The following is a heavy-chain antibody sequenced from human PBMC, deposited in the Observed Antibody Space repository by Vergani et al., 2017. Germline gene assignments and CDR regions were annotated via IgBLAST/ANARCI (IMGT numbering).Heavy chain of an antibody. V-gene: IGHV3-23*01. CDR3: AEDYNIMGALHY. CDR2: ITYNGGRT. J-gene: IGHJ4*02. CDR1: GFTFNIYA. D-gene: IGHD5-12*01. Sequence: EVRLLESGGGLVQPGGSLRLSCAASGFTFNIYAMSWVRQAPGKGLYWVSTITYNGGRTYYADSVTGRFTISRDNSKNTLFLQLKTLRAEDTAIYYCAEDYNIMGALHYWGEGTMVAVSS.